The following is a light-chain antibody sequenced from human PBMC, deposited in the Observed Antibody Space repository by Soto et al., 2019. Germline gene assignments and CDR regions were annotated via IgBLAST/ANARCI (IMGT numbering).Light chain of an antibody. J-gene: IGKJ2*01. V-gene: IGKV1-16*02. CDR1: QDISNS. CDR2: DAS. CDR3: QQYKGYPYA. Sequence: DIQMTQSPSSLSASVGDRVTITWRASQDISNSLGWFQQKPGKAPKSLIYDASTLQTGVPSKFSGSGSGTDFTLTISSLQPEDFATYFCQQYKGYPYAFGQGTKLEI.